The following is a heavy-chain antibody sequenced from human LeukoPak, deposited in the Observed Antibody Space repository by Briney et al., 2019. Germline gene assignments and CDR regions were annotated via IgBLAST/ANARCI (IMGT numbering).Heavy chain of an antibody. Sequence: SETLSLTCAVYGGSFSGYYWSWIRQPPGKGLEWIGEINHSGSTNYNPSLKSRVTISVDTSKNQFSLKLSSVAAADTAVYYCARDDYGDFYYYYYMDVWGKRTTVTVSS. V-gene: IGHV4-34*01. D-gene: IGHD4-17*01. CDR2: INHSGST. J-gene: IGHJ6*03. CDR1: GGSFSGYY. CDR3: ARDDYGDFYYYYYMDV.